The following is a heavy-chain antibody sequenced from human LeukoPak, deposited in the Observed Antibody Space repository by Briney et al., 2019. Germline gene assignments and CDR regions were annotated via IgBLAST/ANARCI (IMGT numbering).Heavy chain of an antibody. V-gene: IGHV4-38-2*02. Sequence: SETLCLTYTVSGYSISSGYYWGWIRQPPGKGLEWIGSIYHSGSTYYNPSLKSRVTISVDTSKNQFSLKLSSVTAAHTAVYYCVRDHLPNNWFDPWGQGTLVTVSS. D-gene: IGHD2-2*01. J-gene: IGHJ5*02. CDR1: GYSISSGYY. CDR2: IYHSGST. CDR3: VRDHLPNNWFDP.